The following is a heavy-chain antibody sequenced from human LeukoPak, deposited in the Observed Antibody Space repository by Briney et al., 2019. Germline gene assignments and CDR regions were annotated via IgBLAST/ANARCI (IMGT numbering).Heavy chain of an antibody. V-gene: IGHV4-4*07. CDR1: GGSISSYY. J-gene: IGHJ4*02. Sequence: PSETLSLTCTVSGGSISSYYWSWIRQPAGEGLEWIGRIYTSGSTNYNPSLKSRVTMSVDTSKNQFSLKVTSLTAADTAVYYCARDQDYFGSGTYFFDYWGQGTLVTVSS. D-gene: IGHD3-10*01. CDR2: IYTSGST. CDR3: ARDQDYFGSGTYFFDY.